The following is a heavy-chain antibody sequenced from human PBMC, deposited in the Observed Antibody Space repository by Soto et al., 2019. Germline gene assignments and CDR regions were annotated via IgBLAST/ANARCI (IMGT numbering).Heavy chain of an antibody. V-gene: IGHV1-8*01. CDR1: GYTFTSYD. J-gene: IGHJ5*02. D-gene: IGHD3-3*01. CDR3: ARAAYYDFWSGYGAYSNWFDP. Sequence: ASVKVSCKASGYTFTSYDINWVRQATGQGLEWMGWMNPNSGNTGYAQKFQGRVTMTRNTSISTAYMELSSLRSEDTAVYYCARAAYYDFWSGYGAYSNWFDPWGQGTLVTVSS. CDR2: MNPNSGNT.